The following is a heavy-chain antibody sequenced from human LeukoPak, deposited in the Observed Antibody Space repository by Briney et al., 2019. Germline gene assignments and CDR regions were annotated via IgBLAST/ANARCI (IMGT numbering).Heavy chain of an antibody. Sequence: SVNVSCKASGGTFSSYAISWVRQAPGQGLEWMGGIIPIFGTANYAQKFQGRVTITTDESTSTAYMELSSLRSEDTAVYYCASVVVPAEIPYYYYMDVWGKGTTVTVSS. V-gene: IGHV1-69*05. CDR2: IIPIFGTA. CDR1: GGTFSSYA. D-gene: IGHD2-2*01. CDR3: ASVVVPAEIPYYYYMDV. J-gene: IGHJ6*03.